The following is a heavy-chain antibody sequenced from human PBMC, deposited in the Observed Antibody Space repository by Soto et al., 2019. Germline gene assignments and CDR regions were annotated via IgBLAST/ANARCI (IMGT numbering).Heavy chain of an antibody. J-gene: IGHJ4*02. CDR2: IYQSETT. V-gene: IGHV4-30-2*01. CDR1: GGSINSGGYS. Sequence: SETLSLTCAVSGGSINSGGYSWTWIRQPPGKALEWIGFIYQSETTSYNPSLKSRVTISVNRSKNQFPLKLTSVNAADTAVYYCATELSGYLDYWGQGTLVTVSS. D-gene: IGHD3-3*01. CDR3: ATELSGYLDY.